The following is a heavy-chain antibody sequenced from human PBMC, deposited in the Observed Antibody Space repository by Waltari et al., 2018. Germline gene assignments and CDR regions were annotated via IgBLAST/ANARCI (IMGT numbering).Heavy chain of an antibody. J-gene: IGHJ4*02. Sequence: EVQLVESGEGLVQPGGSLRLSCAASGFTFSSYAMHWVRQAPGKGLEYVSAISINWGSTYYADSVKGRFTISRDNSKNTLYLHMGSLRAEDMAVYYCARGASLGIFVSYFDYWVQGTLVTVSS. CDR1: GFTFSSYA. CDR3: ARGASLGIFVSYFDY. V-gene: IGHV3-64*02. D-gene: IGHD7-27*01. CDR2: ISINWGST.